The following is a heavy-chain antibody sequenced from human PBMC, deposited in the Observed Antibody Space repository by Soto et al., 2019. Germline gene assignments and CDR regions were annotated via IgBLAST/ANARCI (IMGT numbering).Heavy chain of an antibody. Sequence: QVQLVQSGAEVKKPGSSVNVSCKASGGTFNNHLISWVRQAPGQGLGWMGTIIPLFGTLNYAQKLQGRVTLSADRSTSTAYMELSSLRSDDTAVYYCASGSLYGSGSYPVDYWGQGTLVTVSS. J-gene: IGHJ4*01. D-gene: IGHD3-10*01. CDR2: IIPLFGTL. CDR3: ASGSLYGSGSYPVDY. V-gene: IGHV1-69*08. CDR1: GGTFNNHL.